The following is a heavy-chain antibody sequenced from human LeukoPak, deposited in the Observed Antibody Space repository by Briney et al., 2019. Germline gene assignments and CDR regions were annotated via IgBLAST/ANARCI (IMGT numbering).Heavy chain of an antibody. V-gene: IGHV3-23*01. Sequence: GGSLRLSCAGSGFTFSSSAMGWVRQAPGKGLEWVSTISGSDGSTYFADSVKGRFSVSRDNSKSTLYLQMNSLRADDTAVYYCAARPPIVVAGPFDYWGQGTLVTVSS. CDR1: GFTFSSSA. CDR3: AARPPIVVAGPFDY. J-gene: IGHJ4*02. CDR2: ISGSDGST. D-gene: IGHD2-15*01.